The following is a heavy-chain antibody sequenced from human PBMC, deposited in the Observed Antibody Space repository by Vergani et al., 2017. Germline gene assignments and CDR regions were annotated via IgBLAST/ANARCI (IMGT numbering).Heavy chain of an antibody. CDR1: GGPISSGGYY. J-gene: IGHJ6*02. CDR2: IYYSGST. D-gene: IGHD2-15*01. V-gene: IGHV4-31*03. CDR3: ARAPVSGWYYYYGMDV. Sequence: QVQLQESGPGLVKPSQTLSLTCTVSGGPISSGGYYWSWIRQHPGKGLEWIGYIYYSGSTYYNPSLKSRVTISVDTSKNQFSLKLSSVTAADTAVYYCARAPVSGWYYYYGMDVWGQGTTVTVSS.